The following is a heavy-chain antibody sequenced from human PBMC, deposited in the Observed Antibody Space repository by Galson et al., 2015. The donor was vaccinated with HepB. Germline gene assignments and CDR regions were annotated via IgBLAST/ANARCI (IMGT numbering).Heavy chain of an antibody. CDR3: ARDSRDGDYVDY. V-gene: IGHV1-69*13. Sequence: SVKVSCKASGGTFSSYAISWVRQAPGQGLEWMGGIIPIFGTANYAQKFQGRVTITADESTSTAYMELSSLRSEDTAVYYCARDSRDGDYVDYWGQGTLVTVSS. CDR1: GGTFSSYA. D-gene: IGHD2-2*01. CDR2: IIPIFGTA. J-gene: IGHJ4*02.